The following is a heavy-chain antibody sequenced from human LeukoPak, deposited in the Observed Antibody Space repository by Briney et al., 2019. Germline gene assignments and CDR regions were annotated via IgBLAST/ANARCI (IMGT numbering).Heavy chain of an antibody. J-gene: IGHJ5*02. D-gene: IGHD2-21*02. CDR2: IYYSGST. CDR1: GGSVSSGSYY. V-gene: IGHV4-61*01. CDR3: ARELTYYGGDCYPRWFDP. Sequence: SETLSLTCTVSGGSVSSGSYYWSWIRQPPGKGLEWIGYIYYSGSTNYNPSPKSRVTISVDTSKNQFSLNLISVTAADTAVYYCARELTYYGGDCYPRWFDPWGQGTLVTVSS.